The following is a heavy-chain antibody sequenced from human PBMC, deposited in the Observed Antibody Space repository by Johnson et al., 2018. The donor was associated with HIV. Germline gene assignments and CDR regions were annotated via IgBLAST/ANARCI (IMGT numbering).Heavy chain of an antibody. Sequence: VQLVESGGGVVQPGGSLRLSCAASGFTFTNYWMTWVRQAPGKGLEWVANIRQDGSEKYYMDSVKGRFTISRDNAKKSLYLQMNSLRPEDTAVYYCARDLDTGGATGAFDIWGQGTMVTVSS. D-gene: IGHD1-26*01. CDR2: IRQDGSEK. CDR1: GFTFTNYW. V-gene: IGHV3-7*01. J-gene: IGHJ3*02. CDR3: ARDLDTGGATGAFDI.